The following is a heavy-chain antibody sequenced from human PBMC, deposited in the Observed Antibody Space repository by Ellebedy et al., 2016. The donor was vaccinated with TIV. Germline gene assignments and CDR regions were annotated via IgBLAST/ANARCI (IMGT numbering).Heavy chain of an antibody. V-gene: IGHV3-66*01. CDR2: IYSGGST. CDR1: GFTVSSNY. J-gene: IGHJ6*02. D-gene: IGHD3-16*01. CDR3: ARDGDYYYYYGMDV. Sequence: GESLKISCAASGFTVSSNYMSWVRPAPGKGLEWVSVIYSGGSTYYADSVKGRFTISRDNSKNTLHLQMNSLRAEDTAVYYCARDGDYYYYYGMDVWGQGTTVTVSS.